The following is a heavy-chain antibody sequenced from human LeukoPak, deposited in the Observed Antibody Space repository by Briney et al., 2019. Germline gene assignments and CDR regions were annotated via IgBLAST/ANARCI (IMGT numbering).Heavy chain of an antibody. D-gene: IGHD1-1*01. V-gene: IGHV4-59*01. CDR2: MYYSGTT. CDR3: ARVPLMERLGAWYHYYYMDV. J-gene: IGHJ6*03. CDR1: GGSISGYY. Sequence: SETLSLICSVSGGSISGYYWSWIRQPPGKRLEWIGYMYYSGTTNYNPSLESRVTISVDTSKNQFSLKLNSVTAADTAVYYCARVPLMERLGAWYHYYYMDVWGQGTTVTVSS.